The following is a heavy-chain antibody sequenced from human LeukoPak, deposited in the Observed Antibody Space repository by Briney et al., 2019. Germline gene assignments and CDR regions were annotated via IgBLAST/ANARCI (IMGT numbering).Heavy chain of an antibody. D-gene: IGHD2-21*02. CDR3: ARSSPIVVVTAIIRTNWYFDL. CDR2: IYYSGST. V-gene: IGHV4-31*03. CDR1: GGSFSSGGYY. Sequence: SQTLSLTCTVSGGSFSSGGYYWSWIRQHPGKGLEWIGYIYYSGSTYYNPSLKSRVTISVDTSKNQFSLKLSSVTAADTAVYYCARSSPIVVVTAIIRTNWYFDLWGRGTLVTVSS. J-gene: IGHJ2*01.